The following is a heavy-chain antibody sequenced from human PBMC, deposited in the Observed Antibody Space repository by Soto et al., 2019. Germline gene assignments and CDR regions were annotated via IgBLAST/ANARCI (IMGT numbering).Heavy chain of an antibody. Sequence: ASVKVSCKASGYTFTSYCISWVRQAPGQGLEWMGRISPYDGSTSYAQKLQGRVTMTRDTSTSTVYMELSSLRSEDTAVYYCARGGDTYYYDSSGYRDPYYFDYWGQGTLVTVSS. J-gene: IGHJ4*02. CDR3: ARGGDTYYYDSSGYRDPYYFDY. V-gene: IGHV1-18*01. CDR1: GYTFTSYC. CDR2: ISPYDGST. D-gene: IGHD3-22*01.